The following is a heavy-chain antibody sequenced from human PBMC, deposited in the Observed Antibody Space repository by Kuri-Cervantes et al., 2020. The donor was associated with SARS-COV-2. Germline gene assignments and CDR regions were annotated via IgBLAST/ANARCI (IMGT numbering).Heavy chain of an antibody. D-gene: IGHD5-18*01. CDR1: GGTFSTYA. Sequence: SVKVSCKASGGTFSTYAINWVRQAPGQGPEWMGGIIPIFATANYARKFQGRVTITADKSTSTAYVELSSLRSEDTAVYYCARDRRGYSYGFALNWFDPWGQGTLVTVSS. V-gene: IGHV1-69*06. J-gene: IGHJ5*02. CDR2: IIPIFATA. CDR3: ARDRRGYSYGFALNWFDP.